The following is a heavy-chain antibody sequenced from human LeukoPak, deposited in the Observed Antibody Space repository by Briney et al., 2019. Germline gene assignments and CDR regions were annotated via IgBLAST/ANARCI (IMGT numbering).Heavy chain of an antibody. D-gene: IGHD5-24*01. CDR1: GGSISSYY. V-gene: IGHV4-59*08. CDR3: ARGEGHGHNEHPFDY. Sequence: SETLSLTCTVSGGSISSYYWSWIRQPPGKGLEWIGYIYYSGSTNYNPSLKSRVTISVDTSKNQFSLKLSSVTAADTAVYYCARGEGHGHNEHPFDYWGQGTLVTVSS. CDR2: IYYSGST. J-gene: IGHJ4*02.